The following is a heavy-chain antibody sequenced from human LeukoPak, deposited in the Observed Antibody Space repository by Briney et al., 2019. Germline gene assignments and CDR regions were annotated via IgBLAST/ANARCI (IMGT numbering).Heavy chain of an antibody. V-gene: IGHV4-4*07. Sequence: SETLSLTCTVSGGSISSYYWSWIRQPAGKGLEWIGRIYTSGSTNYNPSLKSRVTMSVDTSKNQFSLKLSSVTAADTAVYYCARQNAVVTDYYYYYYMDVWGKGTTVTVSS. CDR2: IYTSGST. CDR3: ARQNAVVTDYYYYYYMDV. CDR1: GGSISSYY. D-gene: IGHD4-23*01. J-gene: IGHJ6*03.